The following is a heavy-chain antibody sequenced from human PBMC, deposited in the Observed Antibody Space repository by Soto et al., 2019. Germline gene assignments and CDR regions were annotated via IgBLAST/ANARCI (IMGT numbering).Heavy chain of an antibody. CDR3: AKAVRGYSGYGPFDY. CDR1: GFTFSSYA. D-gene: IGHD5-12*01. Sequence: GGSLRLSCAASGFTFSSYAMSWVRQAPGKGLEWVSAISGSGGSTYNADSVKGRFTISRDNSKNTLYLQMNSLRAEDTAVYYCAKAVRGYSGYGPFDYWGQGTLVTVS. J-gene: IGHJ4*02. V-gene: IGHV3-23*01. CDR2: ISGSGGST.